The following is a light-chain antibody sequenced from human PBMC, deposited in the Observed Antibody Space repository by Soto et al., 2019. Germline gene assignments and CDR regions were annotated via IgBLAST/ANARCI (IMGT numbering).Light chain of an antibody. CDR3: QQYYSYPLLT. V-gene: IGKV1-8*01. CDR2: AAS. CDR1: QDIRSY. Sequence: AVRMTQSPSSFSASTGDRVTITCRASQDIRSYLAWYQQKPGKAPKLLIYAASTLQSEVPSRFSGSGSGTDFTLTISYLRSEDFATYYCQQYYSYPLLTFGQGTRLEI. J-gene: IGKJ5*01.